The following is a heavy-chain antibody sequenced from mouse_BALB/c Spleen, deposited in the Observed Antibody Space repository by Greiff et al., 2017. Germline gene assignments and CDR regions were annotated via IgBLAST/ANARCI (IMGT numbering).Heavy chain of an antibody. V-gene: IGHV1-69*02. Sequence: QVQLQQPGAELVRPGASVKLSCKASGYTFTSYWIHWVKQRPGQGLEWIGNIYPSDSYTNYNQKFKDKATLTVDKSSSTAYMQLSSPTSEDSAVYYCTRGKTAYDGNYDWFAYWGQGTLVTVSA. CDR2: IYPSDSYT. J-gene: IGHJ3*01. CDR3: TRGKTAYDGNYDWFAY. CDR1: GYTFTSYW. D-gene: IGHD2-10*01.